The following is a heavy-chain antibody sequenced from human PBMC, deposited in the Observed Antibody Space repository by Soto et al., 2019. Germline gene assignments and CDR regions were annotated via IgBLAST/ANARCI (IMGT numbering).Heavy chain of an antibody. CDR1: GFTFNNAW. Sequence: PEGSLRLSCAGSGFTFNNAWMSWVRQAPGKGLEWVGRIKKETDGGTTDYAASVKGRFSISRDDSKNTVFLQMNSLRTEDTAVYYGTTIFLRSYYFDIR. CDR2: IKKETDGGTT. V-gene: IGHV3-15*01. D-gene: IGHD3-10*01. J-gene: IGHJ3*02. CDR3: TTIFLRSYYFDI.